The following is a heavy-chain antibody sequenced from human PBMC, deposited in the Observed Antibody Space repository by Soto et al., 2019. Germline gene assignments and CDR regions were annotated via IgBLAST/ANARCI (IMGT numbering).Heavy chain of an antibody. CDR1: GYIFSSYW. J-gene: IGHJ4*02. CDR2: THGGDANT. CDR3: ARRGTYRSGWDY. V-gene: IGHV5-51*01. Sequence: PGESLSISCEVAGYIFSSYWIVWVLQMPGKGLEWMGITHGGDANTRYSPSFEGQVTISTDKSITTAYLQWSSLKASDTAMYYCARRGTYRSGWDYWGQGTLVTVSS. D-gene: IGHD6-19*01.